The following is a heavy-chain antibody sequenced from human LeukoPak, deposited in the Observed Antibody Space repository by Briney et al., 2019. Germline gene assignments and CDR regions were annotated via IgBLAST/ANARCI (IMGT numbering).Heavy chain of an antibody. CDR3: ARGHCSGGSCYSNYYYYYGMDV. CDR2: IRSGSSDI. D-gene: IGHD2-15*01. CDR1: GFTFKIYS. Sequence: GGSLRLSCVVSGFTFKIYSMNWVRQASGKGLEWVSSIRSGSSDIYCADSVKGRFTVSRDNAKNSLYLQMNSLRAEDTAVYYCARGHCSGGSCYSNYYYYYGMDVWGQGTTVTVSS. V-gene: IGHV3-21*01. J-gene: IGHJ6*02.